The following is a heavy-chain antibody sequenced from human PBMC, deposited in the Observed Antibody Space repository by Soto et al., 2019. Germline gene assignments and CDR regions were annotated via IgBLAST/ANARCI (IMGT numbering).Heavy chain of an antibody. D-gene: IGHD6-13*01. CDR2: ISSSGSTI. Sequence: EVQLVESGGGLVQPGGSLRLSCAASGFTFSSYEMNWVRQAPGKGLEWVSYISSSGSTIYYADSVKGRFTISRDNAKNSLSLQMNSVGAEETAVYYCARGQYSRGGGYFDYWGQETLVTVSS. CDR3: ARGQYSRGGGYFDY. CDR1: GFTFSSYE. V-gene: IGHV3-48*03. J-gene: IGHJ4*02.